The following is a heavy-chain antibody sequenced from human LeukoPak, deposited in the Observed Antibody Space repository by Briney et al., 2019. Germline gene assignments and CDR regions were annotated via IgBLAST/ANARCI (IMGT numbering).Heavy chain of an antibody. CDR2: IRPDGNNK. J-gene: IGHJ4*02. V-gene: IGHV3-30*02. Sequence: PGGSLRLSCAASGFTFSNYGMPWVRQAPGKGLEWVAFIRPDGNNKYYADSAKGRFTISRDNSKNTLYLQMNSLRGEDTAVYYCARNRSGSSDFWGQGTLVTVSS. D-gene: IGHD1-26*01. CDR1: GFTFSNYG. CDR3: ARNRSGSSDF.